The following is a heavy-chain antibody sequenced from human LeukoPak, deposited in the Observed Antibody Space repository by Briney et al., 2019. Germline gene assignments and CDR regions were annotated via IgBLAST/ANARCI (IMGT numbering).Heavy chain of an antibody. V-gene: IGHV1-2*02. J-gene: IGHJ4*02. CDR1: GYTFTGYY. D-gene: IGHD6-13*01. Sequence: GASVKVSCKASGYTFTGYYMHWVRQAPGQGLEWMGWINPNSGGINYAQKFQGRVTMTRDTSISTAYMELSRLRSDDTAVYYCARASAGYSSSWYVGWGQGTLVTVSS. CDR3: ARASAGYSSSWYVG. CDR2: INPNSGGI.